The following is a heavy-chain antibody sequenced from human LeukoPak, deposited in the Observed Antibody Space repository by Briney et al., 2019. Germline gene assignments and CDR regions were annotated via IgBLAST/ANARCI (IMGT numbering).Heavy chain of an antibody. Sequence: GGSLRLSCTVSGFTVSSNSMSWVRQAPGKGLEWVSFIYSDNTHYSDSVKGRFTISRDNSKNTLYLQMNRLRAEDTAVYYCARRAGAYSHPYDYWGQGTLVTVSS. V-gene: IGHV3-53*01. CDR3: ARRAGAYSHPYDY. D-gene: IGHD4/OR15-4a*01. CDR2: IYSDNT. J-gene: IGHJ4*02. CDR1: GFTVSSNS.